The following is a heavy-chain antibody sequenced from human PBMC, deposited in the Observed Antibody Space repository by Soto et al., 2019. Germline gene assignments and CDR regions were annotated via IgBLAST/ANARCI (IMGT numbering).Heavy chain of an antibody. Sequence: QVQLQESGPGLVKPSQTLSLTCTVSGGSISSGGYYWSWIRQHPGKGLEWIGYIYYSGSTYYNPSLKSRVTIAVDTSKNQFSLKLSSVTAADTAVYYCARGSSSSIWFDPWGQGTLVTVSS. V-gene: IGHV4-31*03. J-gene: IGHJ5*02. CDR3: ARGSSSSIWFDP. CDR1: GGSISSGGYY. CDR2: IYYSGST. D-gene: IGHD6-13*01.